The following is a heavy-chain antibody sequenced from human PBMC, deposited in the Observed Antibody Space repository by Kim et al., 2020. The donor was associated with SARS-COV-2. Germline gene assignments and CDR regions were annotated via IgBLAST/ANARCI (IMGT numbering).Heavy chain of an antibody. Sequence: ASVKVSCKTSGYTFTSYYIHWVRQAPGQGLEWMGIIFPGVGTTNYAQKFQGRVTMTRDTSTSTVYLELTSLKSEDTAVYYCAREMPATFHFDYWGQGSLV. CDR3: AREMPATFHFDY. J-gene: IGHJ4*02. V-gene: IGHV1-46*01. CDR1: GYTFTSYY. CDR2: IFPGVGTT. D-gene: IGHD2-2*01.